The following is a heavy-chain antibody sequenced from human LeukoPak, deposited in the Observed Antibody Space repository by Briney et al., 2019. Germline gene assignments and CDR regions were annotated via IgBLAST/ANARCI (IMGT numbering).Heavy chain of an antibody. V-gene: IGHV3-74*01. CDR2: INSDGSST. Sequence: GGSLRLSCAASGFTFSSYWMHWVRQAPGKGLVWVSRINSDGSSTSYADSVKGRFTITRDNAKNSLYLQMNSLRAEDTAVYYCARDRTAVAGLFDYWGQGTLVTVSS. CDR3: ARDRTAVAGLFDY. CDR1: GFTFSSYW. J-gene: IGHJ4*02. D-gene: IGHD6-19*01.